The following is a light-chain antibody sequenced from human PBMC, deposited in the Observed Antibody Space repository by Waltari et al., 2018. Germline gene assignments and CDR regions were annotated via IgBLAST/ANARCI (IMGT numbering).Light chain of an antibody. CDR2: EVS. J-gene: IGLJ3*02. CDR3: SSYTRSSTWV. V-gene: IGLV2-14*01. Sequence: QSALTQPASVSGSPGQSITISCTGTSSDVGGYNYVSWHQQHPGRAPKLIIYEVSNRPSGISNRFSGSKSGNTASLTISGLQAEDDADYYCSSYTRSSTWVFGGGTKATVL. CDR1: SSDVGGYNY.